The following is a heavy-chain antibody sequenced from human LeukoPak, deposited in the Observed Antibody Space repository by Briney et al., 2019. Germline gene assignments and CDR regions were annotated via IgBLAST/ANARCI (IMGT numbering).Heavy chain of an antibody. V-gene: IGHV4-31*01. CDR1: GGSISSGGYF. J-gene: IGHJ3*02. CDR2: IYYTGST. D-gene: IGHD2-21*02. Sequence: SETLSLTCTVSGGSISSGGYFWSWIRQHPEKGLEWIGYIYYTGSTYYNPSLDSQSTISLDTSRTQFSLKLSSVTAADTAVYYCARVTFYGADCRFGGGLDIWGQGIMVTVSS. CDR3: ARVTFYGADCRFGGGLDI.